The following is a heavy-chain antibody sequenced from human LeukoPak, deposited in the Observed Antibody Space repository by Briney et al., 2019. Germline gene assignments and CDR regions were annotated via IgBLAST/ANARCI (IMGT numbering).Heavy chain of an antibody. CDR3: ARHRYPHTYGFDF. J-gene: IGHJ4*02. V-gene: IGHV4-59*08. Sequence: PSETLSLTCTVSGGSINSDFWSWVRQPPGKGLEWIGYIYYSGSTTYNPSLKSRVTISLDRPKNQFSLKLTSVTAADTAVYYCARHRYPHTYGFDFWGQGTLLTVSS. CDR2: IYYSGST. D-gene: IGHD4-17*01. CDR1: GGSINSDF.